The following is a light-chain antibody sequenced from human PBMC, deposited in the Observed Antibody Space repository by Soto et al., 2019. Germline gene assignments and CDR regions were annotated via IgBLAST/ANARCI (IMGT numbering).Light chain of an antibody. V-gene: IGLV2-14*01. Sequence: QSVLTQPASVSGSPGQSITMSCSGTSEDVGGYNYVSWYQHHPGKAPKLLIYEVTNRPSGLSDRFSGSKSGNTASLTISGLQAEVEADYYCSSYTSSNTLVFGTGTKVTVL. J-gene: IGLJ1*01. CDR2: EVT. CDR1: SEDVGGYNY. CDR3: SSYTSSNTLV.